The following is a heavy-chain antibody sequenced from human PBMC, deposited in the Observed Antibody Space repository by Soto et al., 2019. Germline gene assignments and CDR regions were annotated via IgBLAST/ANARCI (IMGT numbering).Heavy chain of an antibody. Sequence: QDQLVQSGAEVKKPGASVKISCEASGYTFTSHSISWVRQAPGQGLEWLGWISTYNSRTHYAQKVQGRVTMTTDTSTSTAYLDLRSLTFDDTAVYYCARARYCASPSCYKHYYYGMDTWDQGTTVTVSS. CDR2: ISTYNSRT. CDR1: GYTFTSHS. CDR3: ARARYCASPSCYKHYYYGMDT. D-gene: IGHD2-2*02. V-gene: IGHV1-18*04. J-gene: IGHJ6*02.